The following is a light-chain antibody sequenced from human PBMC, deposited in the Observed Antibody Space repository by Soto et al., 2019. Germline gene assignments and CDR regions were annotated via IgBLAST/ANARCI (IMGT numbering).Light chain of an antibody. CDR3: LQDYNYPIT. CDR1: QVIGND. J-gene: IGKJ5*01. CDR2: AAS. V-gene: IGKV1-6*01. Sequence: AIQMTQSPSSLSASVGDRVTISCRASQVIGNDLAWYQQKPGKAPRLLIFAASNLQSGVPSRFSGSGSGTDFTLTISSLQPEDFATYYCLQDYNYPITFGQGTRLEIK.